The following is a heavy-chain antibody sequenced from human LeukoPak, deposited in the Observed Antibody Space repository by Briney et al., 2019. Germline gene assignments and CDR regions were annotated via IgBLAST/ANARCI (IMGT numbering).Heavy chain of an antibody. Sequence: GGSLRLSCATSGVTAWSSFRTWVRQTPGRGLEWVAIIHSNGTTHYVDSVKGRFTISRDNSKDTFYLQMHSLRVEDTAVYYCSRDRTGTYLDYWGQGALVTVSS. CDR2: IHSNGTT. J-gene: IGHJ4*02. D-gene: IGHD1-14*01. CDR1: GVTAWSSF. CDR3: SRDRTGTYLDY. V-gene: IGHV3-66*01.